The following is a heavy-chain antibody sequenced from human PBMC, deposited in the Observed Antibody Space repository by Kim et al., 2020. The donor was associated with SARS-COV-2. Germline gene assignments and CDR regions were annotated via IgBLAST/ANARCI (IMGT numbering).Heavy chain of an antibody. CDR3: ARAHPQTGTTGWFYFDY. Sequence: SETLSLTCTVSGGSISIYYWSWIRQPPGKGLEWIGYIYYSGSTNYNPSLKSQVTISVDTSKNQFSLKLSSVTAADTAVYYCARAHPQTGTTGWFYFDYWGQGTLVTVSS. CDR2: IYYSGST. CDR1: GGSISIYY. V-gene: IGHV4-59*01. J-gene: IGHJ4*02. D-gene: IGHD1-7*01.